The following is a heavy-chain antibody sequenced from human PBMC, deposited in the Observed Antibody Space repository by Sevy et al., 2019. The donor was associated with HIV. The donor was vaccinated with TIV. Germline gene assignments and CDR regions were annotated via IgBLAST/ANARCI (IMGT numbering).Heavy chain of an antibody. Sequence: SETLSLTCTVSGGSISSYYWSWIRQPPGKGLEWIGYIYYSGSTNYNPSLKSRVTISVDTSKNQFSLKLSSVTAADTDMYYCARGVVIRSYYYYGMDVWGQGTTVTVSS. J-gene: IGHJ6*02. D-gene: IGHD3-3*01. CDR3: ARGVVIRSYYYYGMDV. CDR1: GGSISSYY. V-gene: IGHV4-59*01. CDR2: IYYSGST.